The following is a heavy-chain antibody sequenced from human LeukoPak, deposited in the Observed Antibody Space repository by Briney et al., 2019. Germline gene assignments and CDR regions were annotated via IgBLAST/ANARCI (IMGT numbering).Heavy chain of an antibody. CDR3: AMTLGYCTSTSCLGIYFYYMDV. D-gene: IGHD2-2*03. CDR2: IIPIFAAT. Sequence: SVKVSCKASGGTFSKYAISWVRQAPGQGLEWMGGIIPIFAATKYARKFQGRVTITADKSTSTAYMELSSLRSEDTAMYYRAMTLGYCTSTSCLGIYFYYMDVWGKGTTVTVSS. J-gene: IGHJ6*03. V-gene: IGHV1-69*06. CDR1: GGTFSKYA.